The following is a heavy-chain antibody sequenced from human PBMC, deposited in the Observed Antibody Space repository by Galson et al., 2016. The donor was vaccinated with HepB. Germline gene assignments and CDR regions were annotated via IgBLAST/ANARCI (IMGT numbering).Heavy chain of an antibody. Sequence: SLRLSCAASGFTFRSYGMHWVRQAPGKGLEWVAVIWYDGSNKYYTDSVKGRFTISKDNSKNTLYRQMNSLRAEDTAVYYCAKDGWFGERDYYCYGMDVWGQGTTVTVSS. CDR1: GFTFRSYG. V-gene: IGHV3-33*06. CDR3: AKDGWFGERDYYCYGMDV. D-gene: IGHD3-10*01. CDR2: IWYDGSNK. J-gene: IGHJ6*02.